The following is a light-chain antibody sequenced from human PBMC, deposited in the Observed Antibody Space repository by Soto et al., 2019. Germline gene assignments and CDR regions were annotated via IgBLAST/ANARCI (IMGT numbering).Light chain of an antibody. V-gene: IGKV3-15*01. CDR1: QSVSSN. J-gene: IGKJ2*01. CDR2: NTF. Sequence: EIVMTQSPATLSVFPGERATLSCRASQSVSSNLVWYQQKPGQAPRLLIHNTFTRATGIPVRFSGSGSGTEFTLTISCLQSEDLAVYYCQQYNNWPYTFGQGTKLEI. CDR3: QQYNNWPYT.